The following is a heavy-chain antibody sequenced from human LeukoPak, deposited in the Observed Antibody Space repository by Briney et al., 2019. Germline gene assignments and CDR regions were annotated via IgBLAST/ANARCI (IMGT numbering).Heavy chain of an antibody. D-gene: IGHD6-19*01. CDR3: AKERNLEIAVAGTIFDY. J-gene: IGHJ4*02. CDR1: GFTFSSYA. CDR2: IYSGGDT. Sequence: GGSLRLSCAASGFTFSSYAMSWVRQAPGKGLEWASVIYSGGDTYYADSVKGRFTISRDNSKNMIYLEMSSLKAEDTAVYYCAKERNLEIAVAGTIFDYWGQGTLVTVSS. V-gene: IGHV3-66*01.